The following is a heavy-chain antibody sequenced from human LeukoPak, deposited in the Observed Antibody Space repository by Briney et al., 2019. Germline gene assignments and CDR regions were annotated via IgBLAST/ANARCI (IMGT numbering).Heavy chain of an antibody. CDR1: GFAFSDYS. CDR3: ARDTAQNQKLVRVY. CDR2: ISASSNYI. Sequence: KPGGSLRLSCAASGFAFSDYSMNWVRQAPGKGLEWVSSISASSNYIYYADSVKGRFTISRDNAKNSLYLQMSSLRAEDTAVYYCARDTAQNQKLVRVYWGQGTLVAVSS. J-gene: IGHJ4*02. V-gene: IGHV3-21*01. D-gene: IGHD1-1*01.